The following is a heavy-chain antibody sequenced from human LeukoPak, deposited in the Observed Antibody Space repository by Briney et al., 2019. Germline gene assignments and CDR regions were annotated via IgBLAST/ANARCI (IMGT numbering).Heavy chain of an antibody. CDR3: VGALRVRHYNPHFDY. CDR2: IRYDGADK. CDR1: SITFSSYG. Sequence: GGSLRLSCDASSITFSSYGIHWVRQAPGKGLEWVTFIRYDGADKYYADSVKGRFSIARDYSKNTVFLQMNSLRPEDTAIYYCVGALRVRHYNPHFDYWGPGTLVTVSS. D-gene: IGHD3-10*01. J-gene: IGHJ4*02. V-gene: IGHV3-30*02.